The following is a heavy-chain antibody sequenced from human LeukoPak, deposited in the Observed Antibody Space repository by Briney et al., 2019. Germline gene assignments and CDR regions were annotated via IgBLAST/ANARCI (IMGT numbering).Heavy chain of an antibody. Sequence: SETLSLTCGVYGGSFSGLYWSWIRQPPGKGLEWIGGINHSVSPNYIPSLKNRVTISLDTSKNQFSLRLTSVTAADTAVYYCAREVRSGWYQTAYYFDYWGQGTLVTVSS. V-gene: IGHV4-34*01. D-gene: IGHD6-19*01. CDR2: INHSVSP. CDR1: GGSFSGLY. J-gene: IGHJ4*02. CDR3: AREVRSGWYQTAYYFDY.